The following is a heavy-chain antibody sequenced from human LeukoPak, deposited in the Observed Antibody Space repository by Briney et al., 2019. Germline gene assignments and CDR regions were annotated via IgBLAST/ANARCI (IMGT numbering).Heavy chain of an antibody. CDR3: ARGIADPYSFDS. CDR1: GGSVSSRYHY. Sequence: SETLSLTCTVSGGSVSSRYHYWSWIRQPPGKGLEWIGYIHYSGSTNYNPSLKSRVTISVDTSENQFSLKLRSVTAADTAVYYCARGIADPYSFDSWGQGTLVTVSS. V-gene: IGHV4-61*01. D-gene: IGHD6-13*01. CDR2: IHYSGST. J-gene: IGHJ4*02.